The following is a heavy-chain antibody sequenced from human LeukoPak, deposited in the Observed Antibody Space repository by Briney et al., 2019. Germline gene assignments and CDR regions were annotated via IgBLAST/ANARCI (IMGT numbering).Heavy chain of an antibody. V-gene: IGHV3-7*01. CDR2: INQDESEK. D-gene: IGHD6-13*01. J-gene: IGHJ4*02. Sequence: PGGSLRLSCATSGFIFSRYWMSWVRQAPGKGLEWVANINQDESEKNYVDSAKGRFTISRDNAKKSLYLQMNSLRAEDTAVYYCARRWWQQLVVTLFDYWGQGTLVTVSS. CDR1: GFIFSRYW. CDR3: ARRWWQQLVVTLFDY.